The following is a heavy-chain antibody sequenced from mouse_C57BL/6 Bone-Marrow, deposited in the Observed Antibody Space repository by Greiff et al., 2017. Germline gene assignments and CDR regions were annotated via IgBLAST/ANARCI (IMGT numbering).Heavy chain of an antibody. CDR3: AREGDYYGSSSGFDY. J-gene: IGHJ2*01. CDR1: GYTFTSYG. V-gene: IGHV1-81*01. D-gene: IGHD1-1*01. CDR2: IYPRSGNT. Sequence: QVQLQQSRAELARPGASVKLSCKASGYTFTSYGISWVKQRTGQGLEWIGEIYPRSGNTYYNEKFKGKATLTADKSSSTAYMELRSLTSEDSAVYFCAREGDYYGSSSGFDYWGQGTTLTVSS.